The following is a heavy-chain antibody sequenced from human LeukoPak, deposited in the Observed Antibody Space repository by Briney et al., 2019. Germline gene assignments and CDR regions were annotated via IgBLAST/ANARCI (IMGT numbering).Heavy chain of an antibody. Sequence: MASETLSLTCSVSDYSINSGYYWGWIRQPPGKGLEWIGSIYQSGHTYYNPSLKSRVTISVDTSKNQFSLELNSVIAADTAVYYCARQVATKGEWAFDIWGQGTLVTVSS. CDR3: ARQVATKGEWAFDI. CDR1: DYSINSGYY. D-gene: IGHD5-12*01. J-gene: IGHJ3*02. CDR2: IYQSGHT. V-gene: IGHV4-38-2*02.